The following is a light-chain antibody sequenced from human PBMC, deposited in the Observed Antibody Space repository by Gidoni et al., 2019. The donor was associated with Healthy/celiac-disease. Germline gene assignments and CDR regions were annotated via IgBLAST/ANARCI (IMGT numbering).Light chain of an antibody. Sequence: DIQMTQSPSPLSAPVGDRVTITCLSSQSISSWLAWYQQKPGKAPKLLIYDASSLESGGPSRSSGSGSGTEFTLTISSLQPDDFATYYCQQYNSYPWTFGQGTKVEIK. J-gene: IGKJ1*01. V-gene: IGKV1-5*01. CDR3: QQYNSYPWT. CDR1: QSISSW. CDR2: DAS.